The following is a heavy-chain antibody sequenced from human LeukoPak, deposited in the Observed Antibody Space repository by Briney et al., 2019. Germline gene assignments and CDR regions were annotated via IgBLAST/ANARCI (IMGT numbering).Heavy chain of an antibody. D-gene: IGHD1-26*01. CDR2: IYYSGST. CDR3: ARRWVGATSDY. J-gene: IGHJ4*02. CDR1: GGSISSSSYY. Sequence: SETLSLTCTVSGGSISSSSYYWGWIRQPPGKGLEWIGGIYYSGSTYYNPSLKSRVTISVDTSKNQFSLKLSSVTAADTAVYYCARRWVGATSDYWGQGTLVTVSS. V-gene: IGHV4-39*01.